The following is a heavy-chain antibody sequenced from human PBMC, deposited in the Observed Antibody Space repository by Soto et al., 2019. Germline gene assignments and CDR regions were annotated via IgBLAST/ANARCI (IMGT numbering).Heavy chain of an antibody. CDR3: ARGSRRGYFDY. CDR1: GGSISSGGYS. V-gene: IGHV4-30-2*01. J-gene: IGHJ4*02. D-gene: IGHD6-13*01. Sequence: SETLSLTCAVSGGSISSGGYSWSRIRRQPGKGLEWIGYIYHSGSTYYNPSLKSRVTISVDRSKNQFSLKLSSVTAADTAVYYCARGSRRGYFDYWGQGTLVTVSS. CDR2: IYHSGST.